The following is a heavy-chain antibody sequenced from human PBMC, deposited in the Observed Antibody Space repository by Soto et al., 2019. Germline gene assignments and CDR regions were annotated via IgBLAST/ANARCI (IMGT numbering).Heavy chain of an antibody. D-gene: IGHD3-3*01. CDR3: ARHLDGPGITIFGVVLNWFDP. CDR2: IYYSGST. V-gene: IGHV4-39*01. J-gene: IGHJ5*02. Sequence: QLQLQESGPGLVKPSETLSLTCTVSGGSISSSSYYWGWIRQPPGKGLEWIGSIYYSGSTYYNPSLKSRVTISVDTSKNQFSLKLSSVTAADTAVYYCARHLDGPGITIFGVVLNWFDPWGQGTLVTVSS. CDR1: GGSISSSSYY.